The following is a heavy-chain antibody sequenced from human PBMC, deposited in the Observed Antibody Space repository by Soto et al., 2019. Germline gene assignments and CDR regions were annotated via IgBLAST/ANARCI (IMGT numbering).Heavy chain of an antibody. V-gene: IGHV3-23*01. CDR3: AKFRVITRDLYH. D-gene: IGHD3-22*01. CDR2: ISGSGGST. J-gene: IGHJ5*02. CDR1: GFTFSSYA. Sequence: LRLSCAASGFTFSSYAMSWVRQAPGKGLEWVSAISGSGGSTYYADSVKGRFTISRDNSKNTLYLQMNSLRAEDTAVYYCAKFRVITRDLYHWGQGTLVTVSS.